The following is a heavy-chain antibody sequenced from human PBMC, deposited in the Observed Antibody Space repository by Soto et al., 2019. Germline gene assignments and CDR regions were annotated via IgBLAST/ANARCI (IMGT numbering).Heavy chain of an antibody. CDR3: ARTDRDFYGLDV. CDR1: GFTFRNYD. V-gene: IGHV3-13*05. CDR2: ISAAGDP. Sequence: EVQLVESGGGLVQPGGSLRLSCEASGFTFRNYDIPWVRQGTGKGLEWVSGISAAGDPDYADSVEGRFTISRENAQNSFFLQMNSLRVGDTAVYYCARTDRDFYGLDVLGQGTTVIVSS. J-gene: IGHJ6*02.